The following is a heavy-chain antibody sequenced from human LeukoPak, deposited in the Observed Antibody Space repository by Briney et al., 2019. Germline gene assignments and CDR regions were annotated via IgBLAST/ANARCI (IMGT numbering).Heavy chain of an antibody. CDR2: IYYSGST. D-gene: IGHD3-3*01. V-gene: IGHV4-59*01. CDR1: GGSISSYY. J-gene: IGHJ4*02. Sequence: PSETLSLPCTVSGGSISSYYWSWIRQPPGKRLEWIGHIYYSGSTNYNPSLKSRVTISVDTSKNQFSLKLSSVTAADTAVYYCASRSSIWSGYQDTLYYFDSWGQGTLVTVSS. CDR3: ASRSSIWSGYQDTLYYFDS.